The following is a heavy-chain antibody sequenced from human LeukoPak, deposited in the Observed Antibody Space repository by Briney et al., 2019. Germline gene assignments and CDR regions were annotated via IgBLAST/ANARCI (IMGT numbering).Heavy chain of an antibody. CDR2: ISSNGGST. CDR1: GFTFSSYA. V-gene: IGHV3-64D*06. Sequence: GGSLRLSCSASGFTFSSYAMHWVRQAPGKGLEYVSAISSNGGSTYYADSVKGRFTITRDNSKNTLYLQMSSLRAEDTAVYYCVKIGETTVTGNYFDYWGQGTLVTVSS. J-gene: IGHJ4*02. CDR3: VKIGETTVTGNYFDY. D-gene: IGHD4-11*01.